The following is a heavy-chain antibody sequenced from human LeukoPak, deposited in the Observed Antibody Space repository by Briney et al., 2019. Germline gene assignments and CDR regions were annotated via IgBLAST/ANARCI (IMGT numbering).Heavy chain of an antibody. CDR2: IYYSGST. CDR1: GGSISSYY. J-gene: IGHJ4*02. V-gene: IGHV4-59*08. D-gene: IGHD6-6*01. Sequence: PSETLSLTCTVSGGSISSYYWSWIRQPPGKGPEWIGYIYYSGSTNYNPSLKSRVTISVDTSKNQFSLKLSSVTAADTALYYCARHEPRGEAARLGYFDNWGQGTLVTVSS. CDR3: ARHEPRGEAARLGYFDN.